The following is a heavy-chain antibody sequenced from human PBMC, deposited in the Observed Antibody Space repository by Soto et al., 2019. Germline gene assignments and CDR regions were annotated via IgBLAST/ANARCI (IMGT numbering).Heavy chain of an antibody. CDR2: INPDGRST. CDR3: ARGGLQGSGNHYNDN. Sequence: EVQLVESGGGLVQPGGSLRLSCAASGFTFNSYWMHWVRQAPGKGLVWVSRINPDGRSTNYADSVKGRFTISRDNAKNTLYLQMNNLSAEDTAVYHCARGGLQGSGNHYNDNWGQGTLVTVSS. J-gene: IGHJ4*02. D-gene: IGHD3-10*01. V-gene: IGHV3-74*01. CDR1: GFTFNSYW.